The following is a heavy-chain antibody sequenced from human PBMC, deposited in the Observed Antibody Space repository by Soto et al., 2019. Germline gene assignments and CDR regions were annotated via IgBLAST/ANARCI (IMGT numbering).Heavy chain of an antibody. CDR3: ARRGSGSYSDY. J-gene: IGHJ4*02. V-gene: IGHV4-39*01. D-gene: IGHD3-10*01. Sequence: SETLSLTCGVSGDSISNSRFYWAWIRQPPGEGLEWIGSIYHTGNAYYNPSLKSRVTISVDTSKSQFSLKVTSVTAADTAVYYCARRGSGSYSDYWGQGTLVTVSS. CDR2: IYHTGNA. CDR1: GDSISNSRFY.